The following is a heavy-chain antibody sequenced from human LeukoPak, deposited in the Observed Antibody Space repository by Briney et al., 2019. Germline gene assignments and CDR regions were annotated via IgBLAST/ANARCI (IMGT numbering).Heavy chain of an antibody. CDR1: GFTFSNFW. CDR2: INSDGSST. V-gene: IGHV3-74*01. D-gene: IGHD3-10*01. J-gene: IGHJ4*02. Sequence: PGGSLRLSCAASGFTFSNFWMHWVRQAPGKGLVWVSLINSDGSSTNYADSVKGRFTISRDNGKNTLYLQMNSLRADDTAVYYCALGYYWFGEFPTLDSWGQGTLVTVSS. CDR3: ALGYYWFGEFPTLDS.